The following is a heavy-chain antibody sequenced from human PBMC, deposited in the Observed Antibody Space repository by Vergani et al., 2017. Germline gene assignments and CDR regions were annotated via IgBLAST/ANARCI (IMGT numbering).Heavy chain of an antibody. V-gene: IGHV3-30*18. CDR3: AKDYEGTGIDY. D-gene: IGHD3-16*01. CDR2: ISYDGSNK. Sequence: QVQLVESGGGVVQPGRSLRLSCAASGFTFSSYGMHWVRQAPGKGLEWVAVISYDGSNKYYADSVKGRFTISRDNSKNTLYLQMNSLRAEDTAVYYCAKDYEGTGIDYWGQGTLVTVSS. J-gene: IGHJ4*02. CDR1: GFTFSSYG.